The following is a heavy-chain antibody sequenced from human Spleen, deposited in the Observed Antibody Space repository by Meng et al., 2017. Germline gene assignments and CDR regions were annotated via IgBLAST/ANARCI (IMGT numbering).Heavy chain of an antibody. CDR1: GHSIRSDYY. CDR3: ASLLYGSGSYYSLPFFDY. D-gene: IGHD3-10*01. Sequence: SETLSLTCTVSGHSIRSDYYWGWIRQPPGKGLEWIGSIYYSGSTYYNPSLKSRVTISVDTSKNQFSLKLSSVTAADTAVYYCASLLYGSGSYYSLPFFDYWGQGTLVTVSS. J-gene: IGHJ4*02. V-gene: IGHV4-38-2*02. CDR2: IYYSGST.